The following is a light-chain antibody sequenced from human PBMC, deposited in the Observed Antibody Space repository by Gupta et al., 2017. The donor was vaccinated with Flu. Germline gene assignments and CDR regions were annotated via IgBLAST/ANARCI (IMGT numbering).Light chain of an antibody. Sequence: QSVLTQQPSAPGTPGRGVNIACSGSSFNVGKIFVFWYQQMPGAAPKLLIYSNIQRPTVVPDRFSGSKSGSSASLAISGLRSEDEADYYCAAWDDSLNGRVFGGGTRLTVL. CDR3: AAWDDSLNGRV. CDR2: SNI. V-gene: IGLV1-47*02. CDR1: SFNVGKIF. J-gene: IGLJ3*02.